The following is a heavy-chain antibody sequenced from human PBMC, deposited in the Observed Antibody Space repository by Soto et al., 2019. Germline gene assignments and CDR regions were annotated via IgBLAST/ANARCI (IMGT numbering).Heavy chain of an antibody. CDR1: DGSSSGYY. CDR2: INHSGST. D-gene: IGHD3-22*01. V-gene: IGHV4-34*01. Sequence: PWEILSLKWNVVDGSSSGYYWSWISQHPKKWLEWIGEINHSGSTNYNPSLKSRVTISVDRSKNQFSLKLSSVTAADTAVYYCARVGGYYYDSSGYYGRFEPWGQGTLVTVSS. J-gene: IGHJ5*02. CDR3: ARVGGYYYDSSGYYGRFEP.